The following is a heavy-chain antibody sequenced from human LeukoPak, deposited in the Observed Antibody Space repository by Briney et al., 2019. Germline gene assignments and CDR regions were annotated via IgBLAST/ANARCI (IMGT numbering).Heavy chain of an antibody. CDR3: AGSLVGTVVPAAIEAPGQKAFDY. J-gene: IGHJ4*02. Sequence: SETLSLTCTVSGGSISSSSYYWGWIRQPPGKGLEWIGSIYYSGSTYYNPFLKSRVTISVDTSKNQFSLKLSSVPAADTAVYYCAGSLVGTVVPAAIEAPGQKAFDYWGQGTLVTVSS. V-gene: IGHV4-39*01. CDR1: GGSISSSSYY. CDR2: IYYSGST. D-gene: IGHD2-2*02.